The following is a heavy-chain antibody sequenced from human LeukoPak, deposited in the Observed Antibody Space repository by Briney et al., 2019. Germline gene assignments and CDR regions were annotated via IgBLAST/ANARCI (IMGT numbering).Heavy chain of an antibody. J-gene: IGHJ5*02. Sequence: SETLSLTCAVYGGSFSGYYWSWIRQPPGKGLEWIGEINHSGSTNYNPSLKSRGTISVDTSKNHFSLKLSSVTAADTAVYYCARGPDCSGGSCYSIGDNWFDPWGQGTLVTVSS. V-gene: IGHV4-34*01. CDR3: ARGPDCSGGSCYSIGDNWFDP. D-gene: IGHD2-15*01. CDR2: INHSGST. CDR1: GGSFSGYY.